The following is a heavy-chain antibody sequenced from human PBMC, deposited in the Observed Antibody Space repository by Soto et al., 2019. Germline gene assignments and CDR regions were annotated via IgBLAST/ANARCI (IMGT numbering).Heavy chain of an antibody. CDR2: ISGNSRYI. J-gene: IGHJ4*02. D-gene: IGHD4-17*01. CDR1: GFTFSSFS. Sequence: EVQLVKSGGGLVKPGGSLRLSCAASGFTFSSFSMNWVRQAPGKGLEWVSSISGNSRYIYYADSQKGRFTVSRDNAKNSLYLQMNSLRAEDTAVYYCARDRGDYEGLVPYYFDHWGQGTLVTVSS. CDR3: ARDRGDYEGLVPYYFDH. V-gene: IGHV3-21*02.